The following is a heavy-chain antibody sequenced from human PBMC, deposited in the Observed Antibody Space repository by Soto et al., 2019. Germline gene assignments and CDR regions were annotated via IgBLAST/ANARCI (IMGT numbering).Heavy chain of an antibody. Sequence: SETLSLTCTVSGGSISNYYWSWIRQPPGKGLEWIGYFYYTGITNYNPSLKSRISMSVDTSKNQFSLKLSSVTAADTAVYYCARSNIRTTMAVYWGQGTLVTVSS. CDR2: FYYTGIT. D-gene: IGHD4-17*01. CDR3: ARSNIRTTMAVY. CDR1: GGSISNYY. V-gene: IGHV4-59*08. J-gene: IGHJ4*02.